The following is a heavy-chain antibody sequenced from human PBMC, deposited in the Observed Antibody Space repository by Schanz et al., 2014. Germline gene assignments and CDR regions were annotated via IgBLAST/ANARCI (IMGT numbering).Heavy chain of an antibody. CDR1: GFTFSDHY. CDR3: ARDLSSLIQGDV. J-gene: IGHJ6*04. CDR2: SGSGGST. Sequence: EVQLVESGGGMVQPGGSLRLSCAASGFTFSDHYMDWVRQAPGKGLEWVSAISGSGGSTYYADSVKGRFTISRDNSKNTLYLQMNNLRAEDTAVYFCARDLSSLIQGDVWGKGTTVTVSS. V-gene: IGHV3-23*04. D-gene: IGHD2-2*01.